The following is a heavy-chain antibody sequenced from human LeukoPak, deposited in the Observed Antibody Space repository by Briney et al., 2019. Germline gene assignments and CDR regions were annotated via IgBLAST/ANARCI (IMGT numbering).Heavy chain of an antibody. CDR1: GGSISSSSYY. V-gene: IGHV4-39*07. D-gene: IGHD3-10*02. CDR3: ARMLRRRSSRNLEAFDI. J-gene: IGHJ3*02. CDR2: IYYSGST. Sequence: PSETLSLTCTVSGGSISSSSYYWGWIRQPPGKGLEWIGSIYYSGSTYYNPSLKSRVTISVDTSKNQFSLKLSSVTAADTAVYYCARMLRRRSSRNLEAFDIWGQGTMVTVSS.